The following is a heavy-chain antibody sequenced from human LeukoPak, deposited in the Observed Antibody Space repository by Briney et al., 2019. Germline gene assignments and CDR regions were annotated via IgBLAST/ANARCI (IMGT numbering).Heavy chain of an antibody. CDR2: IYYSGST. V-gene: IGHV4-39*01. D-gene: IGHD6-19*01. Sequence: PSETPSLTCTVSGGSISSSSYYWGWIRQPPGKGLEWIGSIYYSGSTYYNPSLKSRVTISVDTSKNQFSLKLSSVTAADTAVYYCARLAVAGGGYFDYWGQGTLVTVSS. J-gene: IGHJ4*02. CDR3: ARLAVAGGGYFDY. CDR1: GGSISSSSYY.